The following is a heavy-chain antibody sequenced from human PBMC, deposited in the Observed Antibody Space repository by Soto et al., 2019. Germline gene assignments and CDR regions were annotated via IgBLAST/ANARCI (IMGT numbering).Heavy chain of an antibody. CDR2: INHSGST. D-gene: IGHD1-26*01. J-gene: IGHJ4*02. Sequence: PSETLSLTCAVYGGSFSGYYWSWIRQPPGKGLEWIGEINHSGSTNYNPSLKSRVTISVDTSKNQFSLKLSSVTAADTAVYYCAEGVGATTIQRNYDYWGQGTLVTVSS. CDR1: GGSFSGYY. V-gene: IGHV4-34*01. CDR3: AEGVGATTIQRNYDY.